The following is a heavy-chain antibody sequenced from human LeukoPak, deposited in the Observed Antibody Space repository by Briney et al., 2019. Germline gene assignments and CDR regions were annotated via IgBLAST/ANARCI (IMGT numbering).Heavy chain of an antibody. CDR3: HPLGYTSN. D-gene: IGHD6-19*01. Sequence: GGSLRLSCAASGFTVSSNYMSWVRQAPGKGLEWVSLVKTDGSTNYADSVKGRFTVSRDNAKNTLYLQMNNLRVEDTALYFCHPLGYTSNWGQGTLVTVSS. CDR2: VKTDGST. CDR1: GFTVSSNY. J-gene: IGHJ4*02. V-gene: IGHV3-53*01.